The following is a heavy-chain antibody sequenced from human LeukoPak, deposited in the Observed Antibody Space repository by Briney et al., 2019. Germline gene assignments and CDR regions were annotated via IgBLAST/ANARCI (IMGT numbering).Heavy chain of an antibody. CDR3: AKGRFVAFDY. V-gene: IGHV3-30*18. CDR1: GFTFSSYG. CDR2: ISYDGSNK. D-gene: IGHD3-3*01. J-gene: IGHJ4*02. Sequence: TGGSLRLSCAASGFTFSSYGMHWVRQAPGKGLEWVAVISYDGSNKYYADSVKGRFTISRDNSKNTLYLQMNSLRAEDTAVYYCAKGRFVAFDYWGQGTLVTVSS.